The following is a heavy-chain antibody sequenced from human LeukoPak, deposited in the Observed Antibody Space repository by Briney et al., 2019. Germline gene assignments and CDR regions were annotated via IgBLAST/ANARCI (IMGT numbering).Heavy chain of an antibody. Sequence: GGSLRLSCAASRFTFDDYAMHWVRQAPGKGLEWVSGISWNSGSIGYADSVKGRFTISRDNAKNSLYLQMNSLRAEDTALYYCAKDRMRYYDSSGYYWDAFDIWGQGTMVTVSS. D-gene: IGHD3-22*01. J-gene: IGHJ3*02. CDR3: AKDRMRYYDSSGYYWDAFDI. CDR2: ISWNSGSI. V-gene: IGHV3-9*01. CDR1: RFTFDDYA.